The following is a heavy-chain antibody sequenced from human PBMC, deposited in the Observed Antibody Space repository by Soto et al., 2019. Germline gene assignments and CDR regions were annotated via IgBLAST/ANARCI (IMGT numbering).Heavy chain of an antibody. CDR1: GFTFSSYG. J-gene: IGHJ4*02. CDR2: ISYDGSNK. D-gene: IGHD1-26*01. V-gene: IGHV3-30*18. Sequence: PGGSLRLSCAASGFTFSSYGMHWVRQAPGKGLEWVAVISYDGSNKYYADSVKGRFTISRDNSKNTLYLQMNSLRAEDTAVYYCAKGRKSYPERPGGHGFDYWGQGTLVTVSS. CDR3: AKGRKSYPERPGGHGFDY.